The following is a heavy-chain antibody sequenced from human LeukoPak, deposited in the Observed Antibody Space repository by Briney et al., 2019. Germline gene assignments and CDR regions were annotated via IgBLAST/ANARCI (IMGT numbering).Heavy chain of an antibody. Sequence: GGSLRLSCVASGLTLRSDGLHWVRQAPGKGLECVAFISYDGNTKYYADSVKGRFTVSRDNSKNTLYLQMNSLRAEDTAVYYRAKDSETLITMVRGVIRGHYFDYWGQGTLVTVSS. D-gene: IGHD3-10*01. CDR1: GLTLRSDG. J-gene: IGHJ4*02. V-gene: IGHV3-30*18. CDR2: ISYDGNTK. CDR3: AKDSETLITMVRGVIRGHYFDY.